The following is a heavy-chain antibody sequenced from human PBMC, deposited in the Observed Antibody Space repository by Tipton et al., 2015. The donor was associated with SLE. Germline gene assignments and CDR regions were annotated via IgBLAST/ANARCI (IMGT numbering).Heavy chain of an antibody. CDR1: GGSISSSSYY. J-gene: IGHJ4*02. D-gene: IGHD4-23*01. CDR2: IYYSGST. CDR3: ARDRGGNLDYFDY. Sequence: TLSLTCTVSGGSISSSSYYWGWIRQPPGKGLEWIGSIYYSGSTYYNPSLKSRVTISVDTSKNQFSLKLSSVTAADTAVYYCARDRGGNLDYFDYWGQGTLVTVSS. V-gene: IGHV4-39*07.